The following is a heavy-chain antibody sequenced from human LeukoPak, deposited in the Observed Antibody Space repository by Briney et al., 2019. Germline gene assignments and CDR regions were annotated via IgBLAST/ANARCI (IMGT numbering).Heavy chain of an antibody. V-gene: IGHV1-8*03. D-gene: IGHD3-22*01. CDR1: GYTFTSYD. CDR2: MNPNSGNT. Sequence: GASVKVSCKASGYTFTSYDINWVRQATGQGLEWMGWMNPNSGNTGYAQKFQDGVNITRNTSISTAYMELSSLRSEDTAVYYLARGHPYDSSGYVDYWGQGTLVTVSS. J-gene: IGHJ4*02. CDR3: ARGHPYDSSGYVDY.